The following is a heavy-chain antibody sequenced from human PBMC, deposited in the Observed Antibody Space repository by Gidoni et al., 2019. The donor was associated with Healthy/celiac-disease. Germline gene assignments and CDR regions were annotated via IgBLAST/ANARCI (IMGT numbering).Heavy chain of an antibody. V-gene: IGHV3-7*01. D-gene: IGHD4-4*01. CDR3: AREGNYYYYYGMDV. J-gene: IGHJ6*02. CDR2: IKQDGSEK. CDR1: AFTFSSYW. Sequence: EVQLVESGGGLVQPGGSLRLSCAASAFTFSSYWMSWVRQAPGKGLEWVANIKQDGSEKYYVDSVKGRFTISRDNAKNSLYLQMNSMRAEDTAVYYCAREGNYYYYYGMDVWGQGTTVTVSS.